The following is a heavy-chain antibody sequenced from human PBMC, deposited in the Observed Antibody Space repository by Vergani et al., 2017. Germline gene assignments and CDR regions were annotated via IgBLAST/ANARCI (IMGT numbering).Heavy chain of an antibody. CDR1: GYSFTSYW. CDR3: ARLDRSGNEAGPAYT. Sequence: EVQLVPSGAEVKKPGESLKISCKGSGYSFTSYWIGWVRQMPGKGLEWMGIIYPGDSDTRYSPSFQGQVTISADKSISTAYLQWSSLKASDTATYYCARLDRSGNEAGPAYTWGQGTLVTVSS. CDR2: IYPGDSDT. D-gene: IGHD6-25*01. V-gene: IGHV5-51*01. J-gene: IGHJ5*02.